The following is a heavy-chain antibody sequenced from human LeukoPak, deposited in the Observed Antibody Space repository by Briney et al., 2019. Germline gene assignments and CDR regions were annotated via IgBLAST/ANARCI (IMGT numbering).Heavy chain of an antibody. V-gene: IGHV1-46*01. CDR2: INPSGGST. CDR1: GYTFTSYY. J-gene: IGHJ4*02. D-gene: IGHD2-21*02. CDR3: ATLRCPDVTACISFDY. Sequence: ASVKVSCKASGYTFTSYYMHWVRQAPGQGLEWMGIINPSGGSTSYAQKFQGRVTMTRDMSTSTVYMELSSLRSEDTAVYYCATLRCPDVTACISFDYWGQGTLVTVSS.